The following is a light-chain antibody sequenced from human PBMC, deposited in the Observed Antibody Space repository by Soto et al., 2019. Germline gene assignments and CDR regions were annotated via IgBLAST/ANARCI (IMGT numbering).Light chain of an antibody. J-gene: IGKJ5*01. CDR2: AAS. CDR3: QHFKSFPIT. V-gene: IGKV1-17*01. CDR1: RDVGSD. Sequence: QMTQSPSALSASVGEKIIITCRASRDVGSDVSWYQQKPGQAPKLLIYAASNLYTGVPSRFSGSRSGTEFTLTISSLQPEDFATYYCQHFKSFPITFGQGTRLEIK.